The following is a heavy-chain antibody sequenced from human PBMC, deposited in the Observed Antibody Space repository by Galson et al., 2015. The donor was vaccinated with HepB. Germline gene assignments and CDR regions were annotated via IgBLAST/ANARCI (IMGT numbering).Heavy chain of an antibody. CDR3: ARAPLQWLVRDNWFDP. CDR1: GFTFSSYA. J-gene: IGHJ5*02. Sequence: SLRLSCAASGFTFSSYAMHWVRQAPGKGLEWVAVISYDGSNKYYADSVKGRFTISRDNSKNTLYLQMNSLRAEDTAVYYCARAPLQWLVRDNWFDPWGQGTLVTVSS. CDR2: ISYDGSNK. V-gene: IGHV3-30*04. D-gene: IGHD6-19*01.